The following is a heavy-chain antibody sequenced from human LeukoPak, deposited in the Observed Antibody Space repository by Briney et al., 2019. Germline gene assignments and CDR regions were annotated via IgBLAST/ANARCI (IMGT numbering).Heavy chain of an antibody. CDR3: ASSQTWSGYYTT. CDR2: IYPGDSDT. J-gene: IGHJ5*02. D-gene: IGHD3-3*01. Sequence: GGSLKISCKGSGYSFTSYWIGWLRQMPGKGLEWMGIIYPGDSDTRYSPSFQGQVTILVDKSISTAYLQWSSLKASDTAMYYCASSQTWSGYYTTWGQGTLVTVSS. V-gene: IGHV5-51*01. CDR1: GYSFTSYW.